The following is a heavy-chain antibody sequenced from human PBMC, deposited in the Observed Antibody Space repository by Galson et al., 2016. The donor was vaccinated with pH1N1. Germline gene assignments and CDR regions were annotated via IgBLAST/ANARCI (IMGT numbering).Heavy chain of an antibody. CDR1: GFNFSTYG. Sequence: SLRLSCAAPGFNFSTYGMHWVRQAPGKGLEWVAFIRFDENNNYYADSVKGRFTISRDSSKNMLYLQMNSLRAEDTAVYYCAKDRAANYGDYWDYWGQGTLVTVSS. J-gene: IGHJ4*02. CDR3: AKDRAANYGDYWDY. CDR2: IRFDENNN. V-gene: IGHV3-30*02. D-gene: IGHD4-17*01.